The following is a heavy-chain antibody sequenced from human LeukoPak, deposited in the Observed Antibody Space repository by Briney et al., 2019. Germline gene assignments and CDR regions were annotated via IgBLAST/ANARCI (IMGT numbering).Heavy chain of an antibody. CDR1: GFSFSSYA. CDR2: IGESGDST. D-gene: IGHD7-27*01. Sequence: GGSLRLSCAASGFSFSSYAMSWVSQAPGKGLEWVSDIGESGDSTLYADSVKGRFTNSRDNSKNTLYLQMNSLRAEDTAVYHCAKDRDLTGDRKPGYFDCWGQGTLVTVSS. V-gene: IGHV3-23*01. CDR3: AKDRDLTGDRKPGYFDC. J-gene: IGHJ4*02.